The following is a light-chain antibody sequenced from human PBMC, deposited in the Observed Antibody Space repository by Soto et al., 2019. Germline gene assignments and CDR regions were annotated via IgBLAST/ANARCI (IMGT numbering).Light chain of an antibody. Sequence: EIVMTQSPATLSVSPGERATLSCRASQSVSSNLAWYQQKPGQAPRLLIYGASTRATGIPARFSGSGSGTEFTLTISSLQSEDFAFYYCQQYNDNWPTFGQGTKVEIK. J-gene: IGKJ1*01. CDR3: QQYNDNWPT. CDR1: QSVSSN. CDR2: GAS. V-gene: IGKV3-15*01.